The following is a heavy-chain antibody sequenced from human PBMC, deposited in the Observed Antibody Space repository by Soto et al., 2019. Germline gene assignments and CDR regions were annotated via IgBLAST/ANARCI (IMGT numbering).Heavy chain of an antibody. Sequence: GGSLRLSCAASGFTFSSYAMHWARQAPGKGLEWVADISYDGSNKYYADSVKGRFTISRDNSKNTLYLQMNSLRAEDTAVYYCARAPGEHIVVVTATHGMDVWGQGTTVTVSS. D-gene: IGHD2-21*02. V-gene: IGHV3-30-3*01. CDR1: GFTFSSYA. CDR2: ISYDGSNK. J-gene: IGHJ6*02. CDR3: ARAPGEHIVVVTATHGMDV.